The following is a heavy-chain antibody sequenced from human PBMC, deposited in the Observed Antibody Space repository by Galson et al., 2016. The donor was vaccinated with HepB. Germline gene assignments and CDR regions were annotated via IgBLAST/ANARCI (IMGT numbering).Heavy chain of an antibody. V-gene: IGHV3-33*01. J-gene: IGHJ4*02. CDR1: GFTFRNNG. CDR3: ARWLGGRNGCLDY. D-gene: IGHD2-8*01. Sequence: SLRLSCAAPGFTFRNNGMHWVRQAPGKGLEWVAFIWFDGRNENHAESVRGRFSISRDNSKNILYLQMNSLRADDTAVYYCARWLGGRNGCLDYWGQGTLVTVSS. CDR2: IWFDGRNE.